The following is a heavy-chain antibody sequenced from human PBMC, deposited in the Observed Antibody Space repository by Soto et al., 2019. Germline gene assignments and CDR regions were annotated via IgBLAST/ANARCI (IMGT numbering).Heavy chain of an antibody. V-gene: IGHV1-69*01. CDR2: IIPFFGTA. Sequence: QVQLVQSGAEVKKTGDSVKVSCKTSGGTFSTFVISWVRQAPGQGREWMEGIIPFFGTAEYSQKFEDRITITAYESTTTVYMDLRILKSEDTAISYCARTAPMDAGDKYYYDFWGQGALVTVSS. CDR3: ARTAPMDAGDKYYYDF. D-gene: IGHD3-16*01. CDR1: GGTFSTFV. J-gene: IGHJ4*02.